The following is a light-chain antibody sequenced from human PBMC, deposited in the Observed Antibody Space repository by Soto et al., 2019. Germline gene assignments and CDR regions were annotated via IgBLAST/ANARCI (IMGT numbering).Light chain of an antibody. J-gene: IGLJ2*01. V-gene: IGLV1-44*01. CDR2: SDD. Sequence: VLTQPPSASGTPGQRVTISCSGGRSNIGSNSVNWYQQLPGTAPKLLMYSDDQRPSGVPDRFSGSKSGASASLAISGLQSEDEADYYCAAWDDSLNGVVFGGGTKLTVL. CDR3: AAWDDSLNGVV. CDR1: RSNIGSNS.